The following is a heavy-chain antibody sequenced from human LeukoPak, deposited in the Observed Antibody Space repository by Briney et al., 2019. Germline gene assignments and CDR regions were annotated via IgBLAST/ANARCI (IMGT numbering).Heavy chain of an antibody. V-gene: IGHV1-8*01. J-gene: IGHJ4*02. D-gene: IGHD3-22*01. CDR2: MNPDSGDT. Sequence: ASVNVSCKASGYTFSRYDINWLRPATGQGLEWMGWMNPDSGDTGFAQKFKGRVTMTRDTSINTAYMDLGSLSSEDTAVYYCSRGGGYYDRSAKYFIRPPEYWGQGTLLTVSS. CDR1: GYTFSRYD. CDR3: SRGGGYYDRSAKYFIRPPEY.